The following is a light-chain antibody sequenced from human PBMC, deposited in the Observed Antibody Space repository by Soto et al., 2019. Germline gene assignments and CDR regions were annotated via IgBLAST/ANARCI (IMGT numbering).Light chain of an antibody. Sequence: DIVLTQSPDTLSLSPGDSATLSCRASQSVSSNYLAWYQHKPGQTPRLLIYEASSRATGIPDRFSAGGSGTDFTLTISGLEPEDFAVFYCQQYGTSPWTFGRGTKVEIK. CDR3: QQYGTSPWT. CDR1: QSVSSNY. J-gene: IGKJ1*01. CDR2: EAS. V-gene: IGKV3-20*01.